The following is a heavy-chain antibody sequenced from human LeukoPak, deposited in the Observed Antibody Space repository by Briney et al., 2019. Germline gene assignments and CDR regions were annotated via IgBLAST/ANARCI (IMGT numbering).Heavy chain of an antibody. V-gene: IGHV4-39*07. CDR3: AREEGIVVVPAARPFYY. CDR2: IYYSGST. D-gene: IGHD2-2*01. J-gene: IGHJ4*02. CDR1: GGSISSSSYY. Sequence: SETLSLTCTVSGGSISSSSYYWGWIRQPPGKGLEWIGSIYYSGSTYYNPSLKSRVTISVDTSKNQFSLKLSSVTAADTAVYYCAREEGIVVVPAARPFYYWGQGTLVTVSS.